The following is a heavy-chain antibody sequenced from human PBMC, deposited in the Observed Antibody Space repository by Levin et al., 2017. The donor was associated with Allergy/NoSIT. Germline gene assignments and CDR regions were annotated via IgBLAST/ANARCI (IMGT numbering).Heavy chain of an antibody. D-gene: IGHD2-8*02. CDR2: ISGYNGNT. CDR1: GYTFSNYD. Sequence: GESLKISCKPSGYTFSNYDITWVRQAPGQGLEWMGWISGYNGNTNYAQKVQGRVTMTTDTSTSTAYMELSISTVYMELGSLRSDDTAFYYCARIWSSAPNWIDPWGQGTLVTVSS. CDR3: ARIWSSAPNWIDP. J-gene: IGHJ5*02. V-gene: IGHV1-18*01.